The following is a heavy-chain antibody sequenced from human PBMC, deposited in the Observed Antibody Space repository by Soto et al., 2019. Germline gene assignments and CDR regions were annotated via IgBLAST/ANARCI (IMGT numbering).Heavy chain of an antibody. Sequence: SETLSLTCTVSGGSISSYYWSWIRQPPGKGLEWIGYIYYSGSTNYNPSLKSRVTISVDTSKNQFSLKLSSVTAADTAVYYCARGGEMATILKFYYYYGMDVWGQGTTVTVSS. CDR2: IYYSGST. D-gene: IGHD5-12*01. J-gene: IGHJ6*02. CDR3: ARGGEMATILKFYYYYGMDV. CDR1: GGSISSYY. V-gene: IGHV4-59*01.